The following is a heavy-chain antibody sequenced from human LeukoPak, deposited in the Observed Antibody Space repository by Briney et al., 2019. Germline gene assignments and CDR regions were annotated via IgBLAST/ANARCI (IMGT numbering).Heavy chain of an antibody. Sequence: PGGSLRLSCVASGFTFSSYEMSWVRQAPGKGLEWVSYITGSGGDISYADSVKGRFTISRDNAKNSLYLQMNTLRAEDTAVHYCARGSYYYDTTVYYAPDFWGQGTLVTVSS. CDR2: ITGSGGDI. D-gene: IGHD3-22*01. CDR3: ARGSYYYDTTVYYAPDF. J-gene: IGHJ4*02. V-gene: IGHV3-48*03. CDR1: GFTFSSYE.